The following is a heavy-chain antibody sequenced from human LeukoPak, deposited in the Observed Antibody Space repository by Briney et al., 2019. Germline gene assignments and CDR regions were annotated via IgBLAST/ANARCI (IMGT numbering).Heavy chain of an antibody. J-gene: IGHJ4*02. Sequence: GGSLRLSCAASGFTFSSYSMNWVRQAPGKGLEWVSYISSSSSTIYYADSVKGRFTISRDNAKNSLYLQMNSLRAEDTAVYYCARAIYYDSSGYYGSVYWGQGTLVTVSS. CDR1: GFTFSSYS. D-gene: IGHD3-22*01. CDR2: ISSSSSTI. CDR3: ARAIYYDSSGYYGSVY. V-gene: IGHV3-48*04.